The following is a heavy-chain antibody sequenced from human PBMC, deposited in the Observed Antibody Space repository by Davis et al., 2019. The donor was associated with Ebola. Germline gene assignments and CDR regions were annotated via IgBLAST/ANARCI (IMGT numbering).Heavy chain of an antibody. CDR1: GGTFSSYA. CDR2: IIPILGIA. CDR3: ARDRGSHPFDY. J-gene: IGHJ4*02. V-gene: IGHV1-69*04. D-gene: IGHD1-26*01. Sequence: SVKVSCKASGGTFSSYAISWVRQAPGQGLEWMGRIIPILGIANYAQKFQGRVTITADKSTSTAYMELSSLRSEDTAVYYCARDRGSHPFDYWGQGTLVTVSS.